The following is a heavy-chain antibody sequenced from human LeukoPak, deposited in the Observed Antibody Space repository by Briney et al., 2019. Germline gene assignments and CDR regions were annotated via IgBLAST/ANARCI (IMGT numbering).Heavy chain of an antibody. CDR3: ARDIVSGSGSLDY. V-gene: IGHV3-74*01. D-gene: IGHD3-10*01. CDR2: VKSDGSNP. Sequence: PGGSLRLSCAASGFTFSSYWMHWVRQAPGKGLVWVSRVKSDGSNPSYADSVKGRFTISRDNAENMLYLQMNTLGAEDTAVYYCARDIVSGSGSLDYWGQGTLVTASS. CDR1: GFTFSSYW. J-gene: IGHJ4*02.